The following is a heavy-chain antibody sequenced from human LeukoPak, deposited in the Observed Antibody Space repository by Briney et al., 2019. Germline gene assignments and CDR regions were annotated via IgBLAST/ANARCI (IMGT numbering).Heavy chain of an antibody. Sequence: PGGSLRLSCAASGFTFSSYGMHWVLHAPGKGLWWVAVISYDGSNKYYADSVKGRFTISRDNSKNTLYLQMNSLRAEDTAVYYCAKDAGSMVQSNWGQGTLVTVSS. V-gene: IGHV3-30*18. CDR2: ISYDGSNK. CDR3: AKDAGSMVQSN. CDR1: GFTFSSYG. J-gene: IGHJ4*02. D-gene: IGHD3-10*01.